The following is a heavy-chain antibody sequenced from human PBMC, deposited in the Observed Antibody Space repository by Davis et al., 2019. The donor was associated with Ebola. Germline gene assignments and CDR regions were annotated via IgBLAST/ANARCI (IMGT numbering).Heavy chain of an antibody. CDR1: GFTFSTHI. V-gene: IGHV3-30-3*01. CDR2: ISYDGSIK. Sequence: PGGSLRLFCAVSGFTFSTHIMHWVRQAPGKGLEWVAVISYDGSIKYYADSVKGRFTISRDNSKNTLYLQMNSLRAEDTAVYYCAKVNWPVVGVGVTGWGQGTLVTVSS. CDR3: AKVNWPVVGVGVTG. J-gene: IGHJ4*02. D-gene: IGHD2-15*01.